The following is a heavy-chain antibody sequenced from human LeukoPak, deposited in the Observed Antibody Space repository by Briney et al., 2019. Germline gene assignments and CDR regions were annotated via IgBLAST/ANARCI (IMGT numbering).Heavy chain of an antibody. J-gene: IGHJ4*02. CDR1: GFTFSNAW. Sequence: PGRSLRLPCAASGFTFSNAWVSGVRRAPGKAREGGGRIKSKTDGGTIDYAATMKGRFTISRDDSKNTLHLQMNSLKTEDTAVYYCTTDKRYFDWLTNHDYWGQGTLVTVSS. D-gene: IGHD3-9*01. CDR2: IKSKTDGGTI. CDR3: TTDKRYFDWLTNHDY. V-gene: IGHV3-15*01.